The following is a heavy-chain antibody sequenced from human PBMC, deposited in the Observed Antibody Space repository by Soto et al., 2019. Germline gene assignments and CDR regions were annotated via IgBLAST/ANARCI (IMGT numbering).Heavy chain of an antibody. J-gene: IGHJ3*02. CDR3: AREPNTPENSSGYYPVLSAFDI. D-gene: IGHD3-22*01. V-gene: IGHV4-31*03. Sequence: PSETLSLTCTVSGGSISSGGYYWSWIRQHPGKGLEWIGYIYYSGSTYYNPSLKSRVTISVDTSKNQFSLKLSSVTAADTAVYYCAREPNTPENSSGYYPVLSAFDIWGQGTMVTVSS. CDR2: IYYSGST. CDR1: GGSISSGGYY.